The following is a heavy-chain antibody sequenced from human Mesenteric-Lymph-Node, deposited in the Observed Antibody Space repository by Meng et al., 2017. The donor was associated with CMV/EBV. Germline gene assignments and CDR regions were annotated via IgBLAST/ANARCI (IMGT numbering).Heavy chain of an antibody. D-gene: IGHD2-2*02. J-gene: IGHJ4*02. CDR2: ISYDGSDE. Sequence: GESLKISCGASGFTFRSYAMHWVRQAPGKGLEWVALISYDGSDEYYADSVKGRFTISRDNSQNTLYLRMSSLRPEDTAVYYCATSLYCSSTSCYKGFDYWGQGTLVTVSS. V-gene: IGHV3-30-3*01. CDR1: GFTFRSYA. CDR3: ATSLYCSSTSCYKGFDY.